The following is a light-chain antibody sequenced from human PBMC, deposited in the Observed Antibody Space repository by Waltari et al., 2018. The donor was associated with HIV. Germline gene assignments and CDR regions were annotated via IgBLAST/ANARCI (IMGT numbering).Light chain of an antibody. J-gene: IGLJ3*02. CDR3: CSYAGSYTFG. V-gene: IGLV2-11*01. CDR1: SSVVVRYNY. Sequence: QSALTQPPSVSGSPGQPVTISCTGTSSVVVRYNYVSWYQQHPGTAPKLMIYDVTKRPSGVPDRFSGSKSGNTASLTISGLQAEDEADYYCCSYAGSYTFGFGGGTKLTVL. CDR2: DVT.